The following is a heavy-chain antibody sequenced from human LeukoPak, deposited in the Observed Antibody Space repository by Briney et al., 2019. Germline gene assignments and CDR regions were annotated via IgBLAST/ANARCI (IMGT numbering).Heavy chain of an antibody. J-gene: IGHJ4*02. CDR1: GGSISSYY. D-gene: IGHD1-26*01. V-gene: IGHV4-59*01. CDR2: IYYSGST. Sequence: KPSETLSLTCTVSGGSISSYYWSWIRQPPGKGLEWIGYIYYSGSTNYNPSLKSRVTISVDTSKNQFSLKLSSVTAADTAVYYCARCYSGSYYCDYWGQGTLVTVSS. CDR3: ARCYSGSYYCDY.